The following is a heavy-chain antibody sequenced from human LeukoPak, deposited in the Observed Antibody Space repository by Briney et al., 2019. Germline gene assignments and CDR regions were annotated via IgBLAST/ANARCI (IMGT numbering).Heavy chain of an antibody. J-gene: IGHJ4*02. Sequence: VSSKASVDPSSDDYTCCVREAPGETFEWMGIINPSVGGTSYTQVFHGRVTMTRDTSTSTVYMELSSLRCEDTAVYYCARGYDLPGGYWGQGRLVIVSS. CDR3: ARGYDLPGGY. CDR1: VDPSSDDY. V-gene: IGHV1-46*01. CDR2: INPSVGGT. D-gene: IGHD3-3*01.